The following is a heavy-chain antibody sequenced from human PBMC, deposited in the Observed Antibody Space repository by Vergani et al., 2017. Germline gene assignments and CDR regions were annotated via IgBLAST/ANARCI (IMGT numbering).Heavy chain of an antibody. Sequence: EVQLVESGGGLVQPGGSLRLSCAASGFTFSSYWMSWVRQAPGKGLEWVANIKQDGSEKYYVDSVKGRFTISRDNAKNSLYLQMNSLRAEDTAVYYCARGGRGFTYYDILTGYRGYYYYYGMDVWGQGTTVTVSS. J-gene: IGHJ6*02. D-gene: IGHD3-9*01. CDR2: IKQDGSEK. CDR3: ARGGRGFTYYDILTGYRGYYYYYGMDV. V-gene: IGHV3-7*01. CDR1: GFTFSSYW.